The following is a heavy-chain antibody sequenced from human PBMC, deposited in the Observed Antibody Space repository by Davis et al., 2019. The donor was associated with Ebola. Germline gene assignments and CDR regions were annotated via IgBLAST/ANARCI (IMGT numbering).Heavy chain of an antibody. D-gene: IGHD3-10*01. CDR3: ARAGMVQGVITKWDGY. CDR1: GFTFSSYW. J-gene: IGHJ4*02. Sequence: PGGSLRLSCAASGFTFSSYWMHWVRQAPGKGLEWVSYISSSSTTIYYADFVKGRFTISRDNAKNALYLQMNSLRDEDTAVYYCARAGMVQGVITKWDGYWGQGTLVTVSS. CDR2: ISSSSTTI. V-gene: IGHV3-48*02.